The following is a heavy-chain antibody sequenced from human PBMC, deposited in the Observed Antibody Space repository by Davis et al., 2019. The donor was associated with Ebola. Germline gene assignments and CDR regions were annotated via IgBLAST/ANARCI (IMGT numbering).Heavy chain of an antibody. CDR1: GFTFSSYA. Sequence: PGGSLRLSCAASGFTFSSYAMSWVRQAPGKGLEWVSAISGSGGSTYYADSVKGRFTISRDNSKNTLYLQMNGLRAEDTAVYYCAKDGSGRIYYYYGMDVWGQGTTVTVSS. D-gene: IGHD1-26*01. J-gene: IGHJ6*02. CDR2: ISGSGGST. V-gene: IGHV3-23*01. CDR3: AKDGSGRIYYYYGMDV.